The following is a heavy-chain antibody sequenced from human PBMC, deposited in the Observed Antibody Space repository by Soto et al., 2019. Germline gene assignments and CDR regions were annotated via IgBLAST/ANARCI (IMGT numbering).Heavy chain of an antibody. J-gene: IGHJ5*02. V-gene: IGHV2-5*02. CDR3: AHSPTVTTRGEDNCFDP. CDR1: GFSLSTSEVG. D-gene: IGHD4-17*01. Sequence: SGPTLVNPTQTLTLTCTFSGFSLSTSEVGVGWIRQPPGKALEWLALIYWDDDKRYSPSLKSRLTITKDTSKNQVVLTMTNMDPVDTATYYCAHSPTVTTRGEDNCFDPWGQGTLVTVSP. CDR2: IYWDDDK.